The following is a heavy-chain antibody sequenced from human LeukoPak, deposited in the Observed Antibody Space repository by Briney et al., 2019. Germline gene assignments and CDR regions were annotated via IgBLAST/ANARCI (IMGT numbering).Heavy chain of an antibody. D-gene: IGHD6-13*01. CDR1: GGTFSSYA. CDR2: IXXIFGTA. V-gene: IGHV1-69*13. Sequence: SVKVSCKASGGTFSSYAISWVRQAPGQGLEWMGXIXXIFGTANYAQKFQGRVTITADESTSTAYMELSSLRSEDTAVYYCASPGYSRRTEYYYYGMDVWGQGTTVTVSS. J-gene: IGHJ6*02. CDR3: ASPGYSRRTEYYYYGMDV.